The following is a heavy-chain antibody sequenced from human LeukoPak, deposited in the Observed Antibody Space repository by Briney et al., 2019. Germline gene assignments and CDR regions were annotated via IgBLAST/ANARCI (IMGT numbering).Heavy chain of an antibody. Sequence: GSLRLSCAASGFTVSGNYMSWVRQAPGKGLEWVSVIYSGGSTYYADSVKGRFTISRDNAKNSLYLQMNSLRAEDTAVYYCARDYGMGYNDYWGQGTLVTVSS. CDR1: GFTVSGNY. CDR2: IYSGGST. J-gene: IGHJ4*02. CDR3: ARDYGMGYNDY. V-gene: IGHV3-53*01. D-gene: IGHD5-24*01.